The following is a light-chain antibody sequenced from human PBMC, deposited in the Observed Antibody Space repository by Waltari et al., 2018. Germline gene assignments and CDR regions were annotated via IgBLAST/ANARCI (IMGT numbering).Light chain of an antibody. CDR3: QQRSNWPPLT. CDR1: QSINNY. Sequence: EIVLTQSPATLSLSPGERATLSCRASQSINNYLAWYQQKPGQAPRLLIYDAFNRATGIPARFSGSGSVTDFTLTISSLEPEDFAVYYCQQRSNWPPLTFGPGTKVDI. J-gene: IGKJ3*01. CDR2: DAF. V-gene: IGKV3-11*01.